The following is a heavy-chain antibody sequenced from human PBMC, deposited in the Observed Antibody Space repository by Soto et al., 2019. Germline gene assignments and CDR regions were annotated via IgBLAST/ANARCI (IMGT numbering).Heavy chain of an antibody. V-gene: IGHV1-18*04. CDR1: GYTFSDFA. Sequence: GASVKVSCKTSGYTFSDFALAWVRQAPDQGLEWLGWISPFTGNTNYAQRLQDRITMTTDTSTSTVSLELRSLRSDDTAVYFCARLGWELLSGRRYFDSWGQGTLVTVSS. CDR2: ISPFTGNT. CDR3: ARLGWELLSGRRYFDS. J-gene: IGHJ4*02. D-gene: IGHD1-26*01.